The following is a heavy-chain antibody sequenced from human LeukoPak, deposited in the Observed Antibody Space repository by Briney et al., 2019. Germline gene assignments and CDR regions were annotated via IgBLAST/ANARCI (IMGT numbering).Heavy chain of an antibody. V-gene: IGHV1-69*13. Sequence: SVKVSCKASGGAFSNYATSWVRQAPGQGLEWMGGIIPLFRTPNYAQRFLGRVTITADESTNTVFMELRSLTSDDTAVYFCARDQYSSGYYGQSPIDYWGQGTLVTVSS. J-gene: IGHJ4*02. CDR1: GGAFSNYA. CDR3: ARDQYSSGYYGQSPIDY. CDR2: IIPLFRTP. D-gene: IGHD3-22*01.